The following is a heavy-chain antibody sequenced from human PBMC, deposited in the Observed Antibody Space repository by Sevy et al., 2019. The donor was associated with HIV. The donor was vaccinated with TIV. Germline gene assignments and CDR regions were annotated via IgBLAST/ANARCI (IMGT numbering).Heavy chain of an antibody. V-gene: IGHV1-69*13. J-gene: IGHJ6*02. CDR3: ARVAIAAAGGGYYYYGMDV. D-gene: IGHD6-13*01. CDR1: GGTFSSYA. Sequence: ASVKVSCKASGGTFSSYAISWVRQAPGQGLEWMGGIIPIFGTANYAQKFQGRVTITADESTSTAYMELSSLRSEDTAVYYCARVAIAAAGGGYYYYGMDVWGQGTTVTVSS. CDR2: IIPIFGTA.